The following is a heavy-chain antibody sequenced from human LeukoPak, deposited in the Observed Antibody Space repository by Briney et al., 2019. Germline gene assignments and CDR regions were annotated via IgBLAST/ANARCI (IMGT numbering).Heavy chain of an antibody. CDR2: IYYSGNT. CDR3: TYSFDY. J-gene: IGHJ4*02. V-gene: IGHV4-39*01. CDR1: GGSISSSSYY. D-gene: IGHD2-21*01. Sequence: ASETLSLTCTVSGGSISSSSYYWGWIRQPPGKGLEWIGSIYYSGNTYYNPSLKSRVTISVDTSKNQFSLKLSSVTAADTAVYYCTYSFDYWGQGTLVTVSS.